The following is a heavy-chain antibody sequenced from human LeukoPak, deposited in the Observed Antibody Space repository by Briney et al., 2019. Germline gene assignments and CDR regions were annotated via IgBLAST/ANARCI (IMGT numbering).Heavy chain of an antibody. CDR3: ARDGGRRGDY. CDR2: ISSSSSYI. D-gene: IGHD3-16*01. J-gene: IGHJ4*02. V-gene: IGHV3-21*01. Sequence: GGSLRLSCAASGFTFSSYSMNWVRQPPGKGLEWVSSISSSSSYIYYADSVKGRFTISRDNAKNSLYLQMNSLRAEDTAVYYCARDGGRRGDYWGQGTLVTVSS. CDR1: GFTFSSYS.